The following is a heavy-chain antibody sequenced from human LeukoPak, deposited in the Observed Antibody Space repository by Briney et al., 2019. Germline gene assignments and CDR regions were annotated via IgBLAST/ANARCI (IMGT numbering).Heavy chain of an antibody. CDR3: AKDMSALAGRAPVAQSDY. CDR2: TSYDGSNT. CDR1: GFTFSNYG. D-gene: IGHD2-2*01. J-gene: IGHJ4*02. V-gene: IGHV3-30*18. Sequence: HSGRSLGLSCSASGFTFSNYGMQWVRQAPGKGLEWVALTSYDGSNTYYADSVKGRFTISRDNSKNTLYLQMNSLRVEDTAIYYCAKDMSALAGRAPVAQSDYWGQGTLVTVSS.